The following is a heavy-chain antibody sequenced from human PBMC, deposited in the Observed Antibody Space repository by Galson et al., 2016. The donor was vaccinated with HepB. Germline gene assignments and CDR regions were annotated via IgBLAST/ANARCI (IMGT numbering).Heavy chain of an antibody. J-gene: IGHJ4*02. CDR3: AKYGYTYDFLMHYFDY. D-gene: IGHD5-18*01. Sequence: SLRLSCAASGFNFNNYGMHWVRQAPGKGLEWVALISYDGRDRYYADSVKGRFTISRDNSKNTLYLQMNSLRSEDTAVYYCAKYGYTYDFLMHYFDYWGQGSLVTVSS. CDR2: ISYDGRDR. CDR1: GFNFNNYG. V-gene: IGHV3-30*18.